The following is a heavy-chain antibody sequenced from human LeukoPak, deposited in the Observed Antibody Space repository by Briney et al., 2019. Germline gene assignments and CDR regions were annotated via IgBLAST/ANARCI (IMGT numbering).Heavy chain of an antibody. CDR1: GGSISSSSYY. Sequence: SETLSLTCTVSGGSISSSSYYWGWIRQPPGKGLEWIGSIYYSGSTYYNPSLKSRVTISADTSKNQFSLKVKSVTAADTAVYYCAKNGQSGFSFDPWGQGTLVTVSS. D-gene: IGHD3-3*01. V-gene: IGHV4-39*07. CDR3: AKNGQSGFSFDP. CDR2: IYYSGST. J-gene: IGHJ5*02.